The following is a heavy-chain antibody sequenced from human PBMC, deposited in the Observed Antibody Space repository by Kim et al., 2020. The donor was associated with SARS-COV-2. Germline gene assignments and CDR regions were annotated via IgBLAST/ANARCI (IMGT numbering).Heavy chain of an antibody. Sequence: SETLSLTCTVSGGSISSGGYYWSWIRQHPGKGLEWIGYIYYSGSTYYNPSLKSRVTISVDTSKNQFSLKLSSVTAADTAVYYCARAVAPGRITIFGVVINWFDPWGQGTLVTVSS. D-gene: IGHD3-3*01. CDR2: IYYSGST. CDR1: GGSISSGGYY. J-gene: IGHJ5*02. CDR3: ARAVAPGRITIFGVVINWFDP. V-gene: IGHV4-31*03.